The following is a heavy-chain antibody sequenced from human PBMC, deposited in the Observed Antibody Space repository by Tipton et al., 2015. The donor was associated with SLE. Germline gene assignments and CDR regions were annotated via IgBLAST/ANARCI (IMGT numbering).Heavy chain of an antibody. CDR1: GGSVTNGGYY. CDR2: IYFIGDT. V-gene: IGHV4-31*03. J-gene: IGHJ4*02. Sequence: TLSLTCSVSGGSVTNGGYYWSWIRQYPGKGLEWIGYIYFIGDTYYNPSLRSRVAMSVDTSKNQFSLSLNSVTAADTAVYYCARGGLFWSPSLVAANYFDSWGQGTPVTVSS. CDR3: ARGGLFWSPSLVAANYFDS. D-gene: IGHD3-3*01.